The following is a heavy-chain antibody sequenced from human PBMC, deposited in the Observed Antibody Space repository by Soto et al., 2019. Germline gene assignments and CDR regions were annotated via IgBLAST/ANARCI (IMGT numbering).Heavy chain of an antibody. V-gene: IGHV3-33*01. CDR3: ARGGRWEQWLDY. J-gene: IGHJ4*02. CDR1: GFTFSSYG. CDR2: IWYDGSNK. D-gene: IGHD6-19*01. Sequence: GGSLRLSCAASGFTFSSYGMHWVRQAPGKGLEWVAVIWYDGSNKYYADSVKGRFTISRDNAKNSLYLQMNSLRAEDTAVYYCARGGRWEQWLDYWGQGTLVTVSS.